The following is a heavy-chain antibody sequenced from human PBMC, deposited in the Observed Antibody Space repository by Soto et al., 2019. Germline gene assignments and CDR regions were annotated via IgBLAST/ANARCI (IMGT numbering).Heavy chain of an antibody. CDR3: ARASTDYYYYYMDV. CDR2: MNPNSGNT. V-gene: IGHV1-8*01. CDR1: GYTFTSYD. Sequence: ASVKVSCKASGYTFTSYDINWVRQATGQGLEWMGWMNPNSGNTGYAQKFQGRVTMTRNTSMSTAYMELSSLRSEDTAVYYCARASTDYYYYYMDVWGKGTTVTVSS. J-gene: IGHJ6*03.